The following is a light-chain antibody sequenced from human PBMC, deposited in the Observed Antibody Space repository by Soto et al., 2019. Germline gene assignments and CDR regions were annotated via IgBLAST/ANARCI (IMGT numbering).Light chain of an antibody. CDR1: ETVISN. CDR2: GAS. Sequence: EIVITQSPATLSVSPGERETLSFRASETVISNLAWYQQKPRQATRLLIYGASTRANGIPARFSGSGSGTEFTLTLSNLQSEDFAFYYCQQYAKWHPQTFGQGTKVDIK. CDR3: QQYAKWHPQT. J-gene: IGKJ1*01. V-gene: IGKV3-15*01.